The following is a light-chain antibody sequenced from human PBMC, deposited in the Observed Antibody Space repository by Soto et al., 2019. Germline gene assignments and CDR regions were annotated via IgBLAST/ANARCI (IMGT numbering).Light chain of an antibody. CDR2: GAS. J-gene: IGKJ5*01. Sequence: EIVLTQSPGTLPLSPGERATLSCRASQSVSSNLAWYQQKPGQAPRLLIYGASTRATGIPARFSGSGSGTEFTLTISSLQSEDFAVYYCQQYNNWPPLTFGQGTRLEIK. CDR1: QSVSSN. V-gene: IGKV3D-15*01. CDR3: QQYNNWPPLT.